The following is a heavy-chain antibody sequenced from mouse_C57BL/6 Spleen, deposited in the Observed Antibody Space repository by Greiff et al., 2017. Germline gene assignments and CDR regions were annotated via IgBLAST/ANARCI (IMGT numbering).Heavy chain of an antibody. D-gene: IGHD1-1*01. V-gene: IGHV1-50*01. CDR3: ARKRSSYWYFDV. CDR2: IDPSDSYT. J-gene: IGHJ1*03. CDR1: GYTFTSYW. Sequence: QVQLQQSGAELVKPGASVKLSCKASGYTFTSYWMQWVKQRPGQGLEWIGEIDPSDSYTNYNQKFKGKATLTVDTSSSTAYMQLSSLTSEDSAVYYCARKRSSYWYFDVWGTGTTVTVSS.